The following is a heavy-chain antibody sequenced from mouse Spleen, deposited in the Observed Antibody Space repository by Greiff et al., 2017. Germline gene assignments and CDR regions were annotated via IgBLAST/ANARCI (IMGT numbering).Heavy chain of an antibody. CDR1: GYTFTSYW. J-gene: IGHJ2*01. V-gene: IGHV1-50*01. CDR3: ARPLYGSSPYYFDY. Sequence: QVQLKESGAELVKPGASVKLSCKASGYTFTSYWMQWVKQRPGQGLEWIGEIDPSDSYTNYNQKFKGKATLTVDTSSSTAYMQLSSLTSEDSAVYYCARPLYGSSPYYFDYWGQGTTLTVSS. CDR2: IDPSDSYT. D-gene: IGHD1-1*01.